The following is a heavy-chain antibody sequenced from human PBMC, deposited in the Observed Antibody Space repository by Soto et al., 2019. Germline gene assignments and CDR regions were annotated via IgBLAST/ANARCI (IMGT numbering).Heavy chain of an antibody. CDR1: GFTFSSYW. D-gene: IGHD2-15*01. J-gene: IGHJ4*02. Sequence: EVQLVESGGGLVQPGGSLRLACAASGFTFSSYWMHWVRQAPGKGLVWVSRINSAGSSTRYADSVKGRFTISRDKAKNTLYLQMNSVRAEDTAVYYCVRTSLVVAAATREDYWGQGTLVTVSS. CDR2: INSAGSST. CDR3: VRTSLVVAAATREDY. V-gene: IGHV3-74*01.